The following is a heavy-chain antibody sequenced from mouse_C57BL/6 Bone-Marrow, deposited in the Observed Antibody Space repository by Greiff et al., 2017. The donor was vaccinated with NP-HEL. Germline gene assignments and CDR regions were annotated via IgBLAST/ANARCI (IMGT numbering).Heavy chain of an antibody. D-gene: IGHD2-2*01. CDR1: GYTFTDYE. V-gene: IGHV1-15*01. Sequence: QVQLKESGAELVRPGASVPLSCKASGYTFTDYEMHWVKQTPVHGLEWIGAIDPETGGTAYNQKFKGKAILTADKSSSTAYMELRSLTSEDSAVYYCTGYGGPFAYWGQGTLVTVSA. J-gene: IGHJ3*01. CDR3: TGYGGPFAY. CDR2: IDPETGGT.